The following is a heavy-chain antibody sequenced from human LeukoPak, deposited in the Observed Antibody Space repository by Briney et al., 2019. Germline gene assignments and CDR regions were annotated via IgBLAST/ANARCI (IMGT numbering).Heavy chain of an antibody. CDR1: GGSISSYY. CDR3: ARERRYCSGGSCSTYFDY. CDR2: IYTSGST. D-gene: IGHD2-15*01. Sequence: PSETLSLTCTVSGGSISSYYCSWIRQPAGEGLEWIGRIYTSGSTNYNPSLKSRVTMSVDTSKNQFSLKLSSVTAADTAVYYCARERRYCSGGSCSTYFDYWGQGTLVTVSS. J-gene: IGHJ4*02. V-gene: IGHV4-4*07.